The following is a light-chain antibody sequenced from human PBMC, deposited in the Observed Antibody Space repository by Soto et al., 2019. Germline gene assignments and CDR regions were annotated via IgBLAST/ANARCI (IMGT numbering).Light chain of an antibody. Sequence: QSVLTQPASVSGSPGQSITISCTGTSSDVGAYIYVSWYQQHPGKAPKVMIYEVNNRPSGVSDRFSGSKSGNTASLTISGLQAEDEADYYCCSYTSSRTYVFGTGTKVTVL. J-gene: IGLJ1*01. CDR1: SSDVGAYIY. CDR3: CSYTSSRTYV. V-gene: IGLV2-14*01. CDR2: EVN.